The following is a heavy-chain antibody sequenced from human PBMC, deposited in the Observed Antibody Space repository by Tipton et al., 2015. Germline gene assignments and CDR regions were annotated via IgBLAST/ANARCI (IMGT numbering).Heavy chain of an antibody. V-gene: IGHV1-8*01. CDR1: GYTFTTYD. CDR2: MNPNNDNP. J-gene: IGHJ4*02. D-gene: IGHD4-17*01. Sequence: QLVQSGPEVKKPGASVKVSCKASGYTFTTYDIHWVRQATGQGLEWMGWMNPNNDNPGYAQKFQGRVTMTRNTSISTAYMELSSLRSEDTAVYYCARVPPDGDYAPPIDYWGQGTLVTVSS. CDR3: ARVPPDGDYAPPIDY.